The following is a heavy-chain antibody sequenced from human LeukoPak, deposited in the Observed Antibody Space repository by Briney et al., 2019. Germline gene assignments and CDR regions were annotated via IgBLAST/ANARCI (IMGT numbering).Heavy chain of an antibody. Sequence: SETLSLTCTVSGGSISSSSYYWGWIRQPPGKGLEWIGSIYSSGSTYYNPSLKSRVTISVDTSKNQFSLKLSSVTAADRAVYYCASPTVRGTHYYYMDVWGKGTTVTVSS. CDR1: GGSISSSSYY. CDR3: ASPTVRGTHYYYMDV. J-gene: IGHJ6*03. CDR2: IYSSGST. D-gene: IGHD3-10*01. V-gene: IGHV4-39*01.